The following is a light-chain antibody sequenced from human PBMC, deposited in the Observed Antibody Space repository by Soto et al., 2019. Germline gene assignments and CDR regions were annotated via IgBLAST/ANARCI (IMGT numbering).Light chain of an antibody. CDR1: SSNIGAGYD. Sequence: QSVVTQPPSVSGAPGQRVTISCTGSSSNIGAGYDVHWYQQLPGTAPKLLIYGNSNRPSGVPDRFSGSKSGTSASLAITGAQAEDEADYYCQSYDSSLSGPVVFGGGTKLTVL. CDR2: GNS. V-gene: IGLV1-40*01. CDR3: QSYDSSLSGPVV. J-gene: IGLJ2*01.